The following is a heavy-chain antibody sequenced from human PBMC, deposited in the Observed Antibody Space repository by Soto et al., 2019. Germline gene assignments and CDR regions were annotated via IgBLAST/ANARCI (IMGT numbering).Heavy chain of an antibody. CDR3: ASSGYNYGMEV. CDR2: ISYSGIS. Sequence: SETLSLTCTVYGVSTSSGCFYCSWMRQHPGKGLEWIGYISYSGISYYNPSLKSRVSISLDTSRNQFSMTLNSVTAADTAVYYCASSGYNYGMEVWGQGPTRPVSS. D-gene: IGHD6-25*01. V-gene: IGHV4-31*03. CDR1: GVSTSSGCFY. J-gene: IGHJ6*02.